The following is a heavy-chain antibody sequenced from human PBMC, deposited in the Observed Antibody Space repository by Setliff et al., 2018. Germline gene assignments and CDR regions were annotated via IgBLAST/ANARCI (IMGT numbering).Heavy chain of an antibody. CDR3: ARTGTYRYFDY. CDR1: DDSISSRHYY. CDR2: IYTSWTT. J-gene: IGHJ4*02. Sequence: PSETLSLTCTVSDDSISSRHYYWSWIRQPAGKGLEWLGQIYTSWTTYSNASLASRLTISVDTAKNQFSLKLTSVTAADTAVYYCARTGTYRYFDYWGQGALVTVSS. D-gene: IGHD1-1*01. V-gene: IGHV4-61*09.